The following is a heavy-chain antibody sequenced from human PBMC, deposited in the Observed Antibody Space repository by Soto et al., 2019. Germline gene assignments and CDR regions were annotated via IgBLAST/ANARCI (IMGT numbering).Heavy chain of an antibody. CDR2: ISAYNGNT. Sequence: QVHLVQSGAEVKKPGASVKVSCKASVYTFTSYGISWVRQAPGQGLEWMGGISAYNGNTNYAQKLQGRVTMTTDTSTGRAYMGLWSLRSEVSATYYGARDSVRYCRDGGCYQGYCYFAMDVWGQGTTVTVS. J-gene: IGHJ6*02. CDR1: VYTFTSYG. D-gene: IGHD2-15*01. CDR3: ARDSVRYCRDGGCYQGYCYFAMDV. V-gene: IGHV1-18*04.